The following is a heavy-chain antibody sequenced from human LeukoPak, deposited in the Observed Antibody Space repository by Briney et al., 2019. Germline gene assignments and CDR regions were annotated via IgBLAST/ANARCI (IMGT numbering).Heavy chain of an antibody. V-gene: IGHV3-74*01. CDR2: ITSDGSST. CDR1: GFXXSXXX. CDR3: AREEVYY. Sequence: GGSLRLSCAASGFXXSXXXXXXVXXXXXGGMVXVSSITSDGSSTDYADSVKGRFTISRDNAKNTLYLQMNSLRAEDTAVYYCAREEVYYWGQGTLVTVSS. J-gene: IGHJ4*02.